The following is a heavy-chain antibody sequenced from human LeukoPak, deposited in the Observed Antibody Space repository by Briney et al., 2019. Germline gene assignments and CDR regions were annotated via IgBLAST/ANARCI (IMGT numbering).Heavy chain of an antibody. CDR3: ARGTLKKYHYDSSGYYQDDY. CDR1: GYTFTSYD. J-gene: IGHJ4*02. D-gene: IGHD3-22*01. CDR2: MNPNSGNT. V-gene: IGHV1-8*01. Sequence: ASVKVSCKASGYTFTSYDINWVRQATGQGLEWMGWMNPNSGNTGYAQKFQGRVTMTRNTSISTAYMELSSLRSEDTAVYYCARGTLKKYHYDSSGYYQDDYWGQGTLVTVSS.